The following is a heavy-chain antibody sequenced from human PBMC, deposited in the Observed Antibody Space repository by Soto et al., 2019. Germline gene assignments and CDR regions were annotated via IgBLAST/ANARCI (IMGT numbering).Heavy chain of an antibody. CDR1: GGSISNAQYY. CDR2: IYYSGNT. V-gene: IGHV4-31*03. J-gene: IGHJ5*02. Sequence: QVHLQESGPGLVKPSQTLSLTCTVSGGSISNAQYYWAWIRQHPGKGLEWIGYIYYSGNTYYSPSLSSRVSISIDTSKNLSSLKVNSVTAADTAVYYCAKTYGPFGWLDPWGQGTLVTVSS. CDR3: AKTYGPFGWLDP. D-gene: IGHD3-10*01.